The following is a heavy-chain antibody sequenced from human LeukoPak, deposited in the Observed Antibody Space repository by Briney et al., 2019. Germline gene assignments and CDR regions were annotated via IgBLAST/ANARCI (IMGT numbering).Heavy chain of an antibody. Sequence: ASVKVSCKASGYTFTDYYMHWVRQAPGQGLEWMGSINPNSAGTNYAQKFEGRVTMTRDTSISTAFLELRGLRSDDTAVYYCAREDSAWYVDYWGQGTLVTVSS. CDR3: AREDSAWYVDY. J-gene: IGHJ4*02. CDR2: INPNSAGT. D-gene: IGHD6-19*01. V-gene: IGHV1-2*02. CDR1: GYTFTDYY.